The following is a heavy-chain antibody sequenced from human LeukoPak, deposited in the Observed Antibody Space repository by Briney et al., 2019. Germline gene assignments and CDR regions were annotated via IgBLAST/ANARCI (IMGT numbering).Heavy chain of an antibody. CDR3: ARVGCSGGSCYPDY. Sequence: SETLSLTCALDGGSFSGYYWSWIRQPPGKGLEWIGEINHSGSTNYNPSLKSRVTISVDTSKNQFSLKLSSVTAADTAVYFCARVGCSGGSCYPDYWGQGTLVTVSS. J-gene: IGHJ4*02. CDR1: GGSFSGYY. D-gene: IGHD2-15*01. CDR2: INHSGST. V-gene: IGHV4-34*01.